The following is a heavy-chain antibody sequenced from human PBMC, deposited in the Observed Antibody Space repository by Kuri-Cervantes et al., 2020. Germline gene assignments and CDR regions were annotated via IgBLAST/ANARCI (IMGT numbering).Heavy chain of an antibody. D-gene: IGHD2-2*01. CDR1: GYTFTSYG. CDR3: ARVPAAKVWTVGDYYGMDV. CDR2: INPSGGST. V-gene: IGHV1-46*01. J-gene: IGHJ6*02. Sequence: ASVKVSCKASGYTFTSYGISWVRQAPGQGLEWMGIINPSGGSTSYAQKFQGRVTMTRDTSTSTVYMELSSLRSEDTAVYYCARVPAAKVWTVGDYYGMDVWCQGTTVTVSS.